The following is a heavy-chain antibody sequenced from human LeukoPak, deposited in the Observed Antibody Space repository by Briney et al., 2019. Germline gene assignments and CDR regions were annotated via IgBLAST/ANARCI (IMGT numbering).Heavy chain of an antibody. CDR3: ARSLYASQWLVRHCFDY. CDR1: GDSINNNNYY. V-gene: IGHV4-39*07. D-gene: IGHD6-19*01. Sequence: PSETLSLTCTVSGDSINNNNYYWGWIRQPPGKGLEWVGSIYHSGSTYYGPSLKSRVTMSVDTSGNQFSLKLRSVTAADTAVYYCARSLYASQWLVRHCFDYWGQGTLVTISS. CDR2: IYHSGST. J-gene: IGHJ4*02.